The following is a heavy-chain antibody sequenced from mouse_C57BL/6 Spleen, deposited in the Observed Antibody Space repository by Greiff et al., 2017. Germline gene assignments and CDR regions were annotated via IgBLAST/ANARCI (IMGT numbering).Heavy chain of an antibody. CDR2: ISSGGSYT. CDR3: ARRGTLRY. J-gene: IGHJ2*01. Sequence: EVHLVESGGDLVKPGGSLKLSCAASGFTFSSYGMSWVRQTPDKRLEWVATISSGGSYTYYPGNVKGRITISRDNAKNTLYLQMSSLKSEDTAMYSCARRGTLRYWGQGATVTV. V-gene: IGHV5-6*01. D-gene: IGHD3-3*01. CDR1: GFTFSSYG.